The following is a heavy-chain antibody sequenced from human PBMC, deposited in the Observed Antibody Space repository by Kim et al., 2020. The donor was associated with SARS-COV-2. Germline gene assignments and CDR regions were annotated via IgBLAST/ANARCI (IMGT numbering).Heavy chain of an antibody. CDR3: AKDGAYGSGSEYFDY. D-gene: IGHD3-10*01. J-gene: IGHJ4*02. CDR2: ISGSGGST. CDR1: GFTFSSYA. Sequence: GGSLRLSCAASGFTFSSYAMSWVRQAPGKGLEWVSAISGSGGSTYYADSVKGRFTISRDNSKNTLYLQMNSLRAEDTAVYYCAKDGAYGSGSEYFDYWGQGTLVTVSS. V-gene: IGHV3-23*01.